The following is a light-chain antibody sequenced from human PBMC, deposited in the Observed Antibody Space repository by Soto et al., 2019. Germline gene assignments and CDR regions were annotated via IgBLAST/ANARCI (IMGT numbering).Light chain of an antibody. J-gene: IGLJ2*01. CDR2: EVG. V-gene: IGLV2-14*01. CDR1: SSDVGDYNF. CDR3: NSYTSTSTPLI. Sequence: QSVLTQPASVSGSPGQSITISCTGTSSDVGDYNFVSWYQQHPGKVPKLLIYEVGNRPSGVSNRFSGSKSGNTASLTISGLQAEDEADYYCNSYTSTSTPLIFGGGTKLTVL.